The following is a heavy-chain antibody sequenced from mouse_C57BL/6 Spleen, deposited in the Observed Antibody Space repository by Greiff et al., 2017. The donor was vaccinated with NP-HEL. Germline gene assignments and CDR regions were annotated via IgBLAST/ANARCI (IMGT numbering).Heavy chain of an antibody. J-gene: IGHJ2*01. Sequence: QVQLQQSGPELVKPGASVKISCKASGYAFSSSWMNWVKQRPGKGLEWIGRIYPGDGATNYNGKFKGKATLTADKSSSTAYMQLSSLTSEDSAVYFCERTGGDYYFDYWGQGTTLTVSS. CDR2: IYPGDGAT. CDR3: ERTGGDYYFDY. D-gene: IGHD3-3*01. CDR1: GYAFSSSW. V-gene: IGHV1-82*01.